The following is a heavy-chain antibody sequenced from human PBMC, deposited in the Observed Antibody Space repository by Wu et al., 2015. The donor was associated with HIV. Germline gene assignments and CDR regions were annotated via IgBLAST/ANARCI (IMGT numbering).Heavy chain of an antibody. Sequence: QVQLVQSGAEVKKPGSSVKVSCKASGGTFSSYAISWVRQAPGQGLEWMGGIIPIFGTANYAQKFQGRVTITTDESTSTAYMELSSLRSEDTAVYYCAREASYYYDSSGYSRSLDPWGQGTLVTVSS. CDR3: AREASYYYDSSGYSRSLDP. CDR1: GGTFSSYA. J-gene: IGHJ5*02. CDR2: IIPIFGTA. V-gene: IGHV1-69*05. D-gene: IGHD3-22*01.